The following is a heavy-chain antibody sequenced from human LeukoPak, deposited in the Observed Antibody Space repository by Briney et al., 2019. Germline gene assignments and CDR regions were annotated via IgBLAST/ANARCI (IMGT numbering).Heavy chain of an antibody. CDR3: ARDQGGGIPDY. Sequence: PGGSLRLSCAASGFTFSSYSMNWVRQAPGKGLEWVSSISSSSSYIYYADSVKGRFTISRDNAKNSLYLQMNCLIAEDRAVYYWARDQGGGIPDYWGQGTLVTVSS. D-gene: IGHD2-15*01. CDR1: GFTFSSYS. V-gene: IGHV3-21*01. J-gene: IGHJ4*02. CDR2: ISSSSSYI.